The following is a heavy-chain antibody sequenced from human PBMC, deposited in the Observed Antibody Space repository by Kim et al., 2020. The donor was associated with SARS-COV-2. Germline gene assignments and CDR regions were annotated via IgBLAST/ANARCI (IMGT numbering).Heavy chain of an antibody. D-gene: IGHD6-13*01. Sequence: YSPSFQGQVTISADKSISTAYLQWSSLKASDTAMYYCARPGSSWNHYFDYWGQGTLVTVSS. V-gene: IGHV5-51*01. CDR3: ARPGSSWNHYFDY. J-gene: IGHJ4*02.